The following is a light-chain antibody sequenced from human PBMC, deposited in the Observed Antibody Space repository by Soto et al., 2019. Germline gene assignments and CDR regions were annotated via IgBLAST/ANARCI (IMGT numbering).Light chain of an antibody. V-gene: IGKV3-11*01. CDR3: QQRVDWLT. J-gene: IGKJ4*01. Sequence: EIVLPQSPGTLSLSPGDRATLACRASQSVSIYLAWYQQKPGQAPRLLIYDPSNRVTGIPARFSGSGSGTDFTLTISSVEPEDFAVYYCQQRVDWLTFGGGTKLEIK. CDR2: DPS. CDR1: QSVSIY.